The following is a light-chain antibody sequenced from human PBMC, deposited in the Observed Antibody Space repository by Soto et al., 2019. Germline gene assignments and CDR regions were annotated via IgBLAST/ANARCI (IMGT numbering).Light chain of an antibody. V-gene: IGKV1-39*01. J-gene: IGKJ1*01. CDR2: GAS. Sequence: DIQMTQSPSTLSASVGERVTITCRASESISSFLIWYQQTPGKAPKVLIYGASSLQTGVPSRFSGSGSVTDFTLTIDSLQPEDFAIYYCQQSYSARWTFGQGTKVEIK. CDR1: ESISSF. CDR3: QQSYSARWT.